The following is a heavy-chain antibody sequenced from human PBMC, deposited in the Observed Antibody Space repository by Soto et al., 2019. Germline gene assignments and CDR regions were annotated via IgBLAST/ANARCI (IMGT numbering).Heavy chain of an antibody. J-gene: IGHJ4*02. Sequence: PSETLSLTCTVSGGSISSYYWSWIRQPPGKGLEWIGYISDSGSTNYNPSLKSRVTISVDTSKNQFSLKLTSMTAADTAVYYCAAPHRYWGQGTLVTVSS. D-gene: IGHD6-6*01. CDR1: GGSISSYY. CDR2: ISDSGST. CDR3: AAPHRY. V-gene: IGHV4-59*01.